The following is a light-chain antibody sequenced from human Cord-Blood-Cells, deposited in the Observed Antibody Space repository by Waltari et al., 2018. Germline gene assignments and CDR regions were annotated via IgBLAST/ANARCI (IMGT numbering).Light chain of an antibody. V-gene: IGKV1-12*01. CDR1: QGIGSW. CDR2: AAS. CDR3: QQANSFPFT. Sequence: DIQMTQSPSSVSASVGDRVTITCRASQGIGSWLAWYQQQPGKAPKLLIYAASSLQSGVPSRFSGSGSGTDFTLTISSLQPEDFATYYCQQANSFPFTFGPGTKVDIK. J-gene: IGKJ3*01.